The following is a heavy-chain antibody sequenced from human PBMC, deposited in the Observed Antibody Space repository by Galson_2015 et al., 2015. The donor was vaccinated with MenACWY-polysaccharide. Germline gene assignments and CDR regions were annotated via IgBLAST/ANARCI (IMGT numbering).Heavy chain of an antibody. CDR2: ISTGSGTR. J-gene: IGHJ4*02. CDR1: GFIFNTYN. D-gene: IGHD2-15*01. Sequence: SLRLSCAASGFIFNTYNMNWVRQAPGKGLEWLSYISTGSGTRSYADSVKGRFTISRDNTRNSLYLQIDGLRDEDTAVYYCTTDGATGWSLDSWGQGTLVIVSS. CDR3: TTDGATGWSLDS. V-gene: IGHV3-48*02.